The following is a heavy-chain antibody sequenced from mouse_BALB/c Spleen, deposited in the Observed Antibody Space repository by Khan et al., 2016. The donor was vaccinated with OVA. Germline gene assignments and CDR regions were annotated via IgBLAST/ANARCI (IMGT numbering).Heavy chain of an antibody. J-gene: IGHJ3*01. CDR2: ISSGGSYT. D-gene: IGHD1-1*01. V-gene: IGHV5-9-3*01. CDR1: GFTFSNYA. CDR3: AREVFSTVVATPFAY. Sequence: EVQLVESGGGLVKPGGSLKLSCAASGFTFSNYAMSWVRQTPEKRLEWVATISSGGSYTYYPDSVQGRFTISRDNAKNTLYLQMSSLRSEDPAIYYGAREVFSTVVATPFAYWGQGTLVTVSA.